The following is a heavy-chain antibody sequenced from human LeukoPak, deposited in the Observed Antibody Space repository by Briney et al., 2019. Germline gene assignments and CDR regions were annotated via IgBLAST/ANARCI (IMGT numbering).Heavy chain of an antibody. CDR1: GGSISSYY. Sequence: PSETLSLTCTVSGGSISSYYWSWIRQPPGKGLEWIGYIYYSGSTNYNPSLKSRVTMSVDTSKNQFSLKLSSVTAADTAVYYCARASYGYSSPFDYWGQGTLVTVSS. V-gene: IGHV4-59*01. D-gene: IGHD6-19*01. CDR2: IYYSGST. CDR3: ARASYGYSSPFDY. J-gene: IGHJ4*02.